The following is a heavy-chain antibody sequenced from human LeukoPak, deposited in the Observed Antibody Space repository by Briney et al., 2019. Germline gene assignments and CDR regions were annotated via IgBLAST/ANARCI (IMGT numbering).Heavy chain of an antibody. Sequence: SETLSLTCTVSRGSIRSYRWSWIRQPPGKGLEWIGFFDNSGSTNYNPSLKSRVTISVDTSKNQVSLKLNSVTAADTAVYYCARGLFQWPARVDYWGRGTLVTVSS. J-gene: IGHJ4*02. V-gene: IGHV4-4*08. CDR2: FDNSGST. D-gene: IGHD6-19*01. CDR3: ARGLFQWPARVDY. CDR1: RGSIRSYR.